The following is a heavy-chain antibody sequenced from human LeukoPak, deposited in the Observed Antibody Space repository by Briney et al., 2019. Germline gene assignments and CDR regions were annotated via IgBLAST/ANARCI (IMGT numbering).Heavy chain of an antibody. D-gene: IGHD6-19*01. V-gene: IGHV3-7*01. CDR1: GFTFSSYW. CDR2: IKQDGSEK. Sequence: GGSLRLSCAASGFTFSSYWTSWVRQAPGKGLEWVANIKQDGSEKYYVDSVKGRFTISRDNAKNSLYLQMSSLRAEDTAVYYCARLSAWRLDYWGQGTLVTVSS. CDR3: ARLSAWRLDY. J-gene: IGHJ4*02.